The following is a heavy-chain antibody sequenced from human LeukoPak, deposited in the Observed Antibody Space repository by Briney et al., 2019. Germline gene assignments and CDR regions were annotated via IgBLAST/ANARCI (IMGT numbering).Heavy chain of an antibody. Sequence: RSGGSLRLSCAASGFTFENYGMSWVRQVPGKGLEWVSGINWSGGSTDYADSVKGRFTISRDNAKNSVYLQMNNLRAEDTALYHCARDVGYEYFWFDPWGQGTLVTVSS. V-gene: IGHV3-20*01. J-gene: IGHJ5*02. D-gene: IGHD5-12*01. CDR2: INWSGGST. CDR3: ARDVGYEYFWFDP. CDR1: GFTFENYG.